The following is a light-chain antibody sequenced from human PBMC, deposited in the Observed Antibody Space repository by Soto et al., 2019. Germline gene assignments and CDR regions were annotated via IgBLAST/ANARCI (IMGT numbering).Light chain of an antibody. J-gene: IGKJ1*01. V-gene: IGKV3-20*01. Sequence: EIVMTQSPATLSVSPGERATLSCRASQSVSSNLAWYQQKPGQAPRLLIYGASSRATGIPDRFSGSGSGTDFTLTISRLEPEDFAVYYCQQYDSSRTFGQGTKVDNK. CDR3: QQYDSSRT. CDR1: QSVSSN. CDR2: GAS.